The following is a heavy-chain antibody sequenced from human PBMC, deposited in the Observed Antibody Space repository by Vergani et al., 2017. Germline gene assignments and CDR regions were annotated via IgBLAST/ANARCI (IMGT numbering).Heavy chain of an antibody. CDR2: IYYSGST. J-gene: IGHJ6*03. CDR1: GGSVSSGSYY. CDR3: ARGYRDQLPYYYYYMDV. Sequence: QVQLQESGPGLVKPSETLSLTCTVSGGSVSSGSYYWSWIRQPPGKGLEWIGYIYYSGSTNYNPSLKSRVTISVDTSKNQFSLKLSSVTAADTAVYYCARGYRDQLPYYYYYMDVWGKGTTVTVSS. D-gene: IGHD2-2*01. V-gene: IGHV4-61*01.